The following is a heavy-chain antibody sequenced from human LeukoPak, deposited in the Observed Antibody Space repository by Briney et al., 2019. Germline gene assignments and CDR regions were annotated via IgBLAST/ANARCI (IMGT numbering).Heavy chain of an antibody. D-gene: IGHD3-3*01. V-gene: IGHV4-38-2*02. J-gene: IGHJ6*03. CDR3: AREDDFWSGYPYYYYMDV. CDR1: GYSISSGYY. CDR2: IYHSGST. Sequence: SETLSLTCAVSGYSISSGYYWGWIRQPPGKGLEWIGSIYHSGSTYYNPSLKSRVTISVDTSKNQFSLKLSSVTAADTAVYYCAREDDFWSGYPYYYYMDVWGKGITVTVSS.